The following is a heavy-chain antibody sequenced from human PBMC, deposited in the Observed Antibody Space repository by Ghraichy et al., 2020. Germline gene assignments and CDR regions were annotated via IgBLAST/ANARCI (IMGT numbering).Heavy chain of an antibody. J-gene: IGHJ4*02. CDR2: INAGNGNT. Sequence: ASVKVSCKASGYTFTSYAMHWVRQAPGQRLEWMGWINAGNGNTKYSQKFQGRVTITRDTSASTAYMELSSLRSEDTAVYYCARGIITIFGVVTTTFDYWGQGTLVTVSS. CDR3: ARGIITIFGVVTTTFDY. D-gene: IGHD3-3*01. CDR1: GYTFTSYA. V-gene: IGHV1-3*01.